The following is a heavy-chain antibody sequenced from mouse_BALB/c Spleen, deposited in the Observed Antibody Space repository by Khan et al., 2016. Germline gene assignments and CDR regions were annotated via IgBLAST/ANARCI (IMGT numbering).Heavy chain of an antibody. D-gene: IGHD3-3*01. V-gene: IGHV1-77*01. CDR2: IYPGSGST. J-gene: IGHJ4*01. CDR3: AKGLGAMDY. Sequence: QVRLQQSGPELVKPGASVKMSCKASGYTFTDYDISWVKQRTGQGLEWIGEIYPGSGSTYYNEKFKGKATLTADKSSHTASMPLSRLTSEDSAVYFCAKGLGAMDYWGQGTSVTVSS. CDR1: GYTFTDYD.